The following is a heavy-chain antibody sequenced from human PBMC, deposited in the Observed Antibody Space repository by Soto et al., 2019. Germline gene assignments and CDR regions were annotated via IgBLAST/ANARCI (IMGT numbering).Heavy chain of an antibody. J-gene: IGHJ6*02. D-gene: IGHD1-26*01. CDR3: ARKAIVGPTGYYYYGMDV. CDR1: GYTFTNYD. Sequence: QVQLVQSGAEVKKPGASVKVSCKASGYTFTNYDINWVRQATGQGLEWMGWMNHNSGNTGYVQKIQGRVTMTRDTSMSTAYMELSSLRSDDTAVYYCARKAIVGPTGYYYYGMDVWGQGTTVTVSS. CDR2: MNHNSGNT. V-gene: IGHV1-8*01.